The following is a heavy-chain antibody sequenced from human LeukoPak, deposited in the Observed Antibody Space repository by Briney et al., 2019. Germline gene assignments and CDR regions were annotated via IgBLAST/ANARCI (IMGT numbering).Heavy chain of an antibody. CDR2: INADGSTT. D-gene: IGHD4-17*01. CDR1: GSGFTFNNYW. J-gene: IGHJ4*02. CDR3: AKDVDYGDYVVY. V-gene: IGHV3-74*01. Sequence: PGGPLRLSCAASGSGFTFNNYWMHWVRQAPGKGLVWVSRINADGSTTSYPDSVRGRFTISRDNSKNTLYLQRNSLRAQDTAIYYCAKDVDYGDYVVYWGQGTLVTVSS.